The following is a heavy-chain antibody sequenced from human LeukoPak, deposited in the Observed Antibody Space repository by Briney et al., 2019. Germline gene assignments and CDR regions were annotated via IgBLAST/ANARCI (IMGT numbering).Heavy chain of an antibody. J-gene: IGHJ4*02. V-gene: IGHV1-18*01. CDR1: GYTFTSYG. D-gene: IGHD2-2*03. Sequence: ASVKVSCKASGYTFTSYGISWVRQAPGQGLEWMGWISAYNGNTNYAQKLQGRVTMTTDTSTSTAYMELRSLRSDDTAVYYRARVPLDIVVVPAGNFDYWGQGTLVTVSS. CDR2: ISAYNGNT. CDR3: ARVPLDIVVVPAGNFDY.